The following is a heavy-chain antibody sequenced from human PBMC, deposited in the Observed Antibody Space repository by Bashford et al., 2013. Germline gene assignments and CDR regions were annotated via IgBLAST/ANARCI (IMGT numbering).Heavy chain of an antibody. CDR2: IFPNDGK. V-gene: IGHV2-26*01. Sequence: SGPTLVKPTETLTLACTVSGFSLSTPRLGVAWIRQPPGKALEWLAHIFPNDGKSYSTSLRTRVTISKDSSRSQVVLTLTNMDPVDTATYYCARISYGDVGMGFDYVGPGTLVTVSS. D-gene: IGHD4-17*01. J-gene: IGHJ4*03. CDR1: GFSLSTPRLG. CDR3: ARISYGDVGMGFDY.